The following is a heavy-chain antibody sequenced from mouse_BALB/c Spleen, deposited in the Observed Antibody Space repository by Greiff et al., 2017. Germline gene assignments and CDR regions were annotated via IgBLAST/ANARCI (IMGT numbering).Heavy chain of an antibody. V-gene: IGHV5-12-1*01. CDR3: ARRGGTLYAMDY. J-gene: IGHJ4*01. CDR2: ISSGGGST. CDR1: GFAFSSYD. D-gene: IGHD4-1*01. Sequence: VQLQQSGGGLVKPGGSLKLSCAASGFAFSSYDMSWVRQTPEKRLEWVAYISSGGGSTYYPDTVKGRFTISRDNAKNTLYLQMSSLKSEDTAMYYCARRGGTLYAMDYWGQGTSVTVSS.